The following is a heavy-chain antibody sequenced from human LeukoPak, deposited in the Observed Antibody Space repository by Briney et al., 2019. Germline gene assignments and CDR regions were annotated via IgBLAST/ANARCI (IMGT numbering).Heavy chain of an antibody. CDR3: AKDMVRGVIGNYFDY. Sequence: GGSLRLSCAASGFTFSSYAMSWVRQAPGKGLEWVSAISGSGGSTYYADSVKGRFTISRDNSKNTLYQQMNSLRAEDTAVYYCAKDMVRGVIGNYFDYWGQGTLVTVSS. J-gene: IGHJ4*02. CDR2: ISGSGGST. V-gene: IGHV3-23*01. D-gene: IGHD3-10*01. CDR1: GFTFSSYA.